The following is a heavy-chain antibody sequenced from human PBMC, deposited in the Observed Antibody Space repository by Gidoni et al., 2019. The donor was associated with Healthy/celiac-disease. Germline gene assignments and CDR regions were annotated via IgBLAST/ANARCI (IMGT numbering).Heavy chain of an antibody. CDR3: ARRYSSSWYRGYFDL. D-gene: IGHD6-13*01. J-gene: IGHJ2*01. CDR1: GGSISSSSYY. CDR2: ISYSGRT. V-gene: IGHV4-39*01. Sequence: QLQLQESGPGLVKPSETLSLTCTVSGGSISSSSYYWGWIRQPPGKGLEWIGSISYSGRTYYHPSLKSRVTISVDTSKNQFSLKLSSVTAADTAVYYCARRYSSSWYRGYFDLWGRGTLVTVSS.